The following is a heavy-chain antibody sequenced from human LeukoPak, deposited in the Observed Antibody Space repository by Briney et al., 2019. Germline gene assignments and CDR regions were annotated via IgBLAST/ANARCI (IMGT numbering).Heavy chain of an antibody. D-gene: IGHD3-22*01. CDR1: GGSISSYY. Sequence: PSETLSLTCTVSGGSISSYYWSWIRQPPGKGLEWIGYVYYTGSTNYNPSLNSRVTMSIDTSKNQFSRRLGSVTAADTAVYYCARVVGFYDSSAFDLWGQGTLVTVSS. CDR3: ARVVGFYDSSAFDL. V-gene: IGHV4-59*01. CDR2: VYYTGST. J-gene: IGHJ5*02.